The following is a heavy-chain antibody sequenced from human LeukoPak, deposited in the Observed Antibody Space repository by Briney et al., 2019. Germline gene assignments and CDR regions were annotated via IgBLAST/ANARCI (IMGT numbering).Heavy chain of an antibody. CDR2: INPNSGGT. CDR3: APQLGRLTDY. CDR1: GYTFTGYY. J-gene: IGHJ4*02. V-gene: IGHV1-2*02. D-gene: IGHD7-27*01. Sequence: ASVKVSCKASGYTFTGYYMHWVRQAPGQGLEWMGWINPNSGGTTYAQKFQGRVTMTRDTTVSTAYMELSRLRSDDTAVYYCAPQLGRLTDYWGQGTLVTVSS.